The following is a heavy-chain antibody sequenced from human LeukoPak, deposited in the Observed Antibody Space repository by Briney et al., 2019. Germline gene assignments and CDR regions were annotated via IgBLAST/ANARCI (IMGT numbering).Heavy chain of an antibody. CDR2: IYYSGST. J-gene: IGHJ4*02. D-gene: IGHD1-26*01. CDR3: ARGGVQWELPTFWDY. CDR1: GGSISSSSYY. Sequence: SETLSLTCTVSGGSISSSSYYWGWIRQPPGKGLEWIGSIYYSGSTYYNPSLKSRVTISVDTSKNQFSLKLSSVTAADTAVYYCARGGVQWELPTFWDYWGQGTLVTVSS. V-gene: IGHV4-39*07.